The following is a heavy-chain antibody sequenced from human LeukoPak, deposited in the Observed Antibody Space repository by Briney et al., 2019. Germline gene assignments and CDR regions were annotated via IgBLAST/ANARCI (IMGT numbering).Heavy chain of an antibody. V-gene: IGHV3-7*01. CDR3: ASGRQLGY. D-gene: IGHD6-13*01. CDR1: GFTFSNE. CDR2: IKQDGSEE. Sequence: GGSLRLSCAASGFTFSNEMNWVRQAPGKGLEWVANIKQDGSEEYYVDSVKGRFTISRDNAKNSLYLQMNSLRAEDTAVYYCASGRQLGYWGQGTLVTVSS. J-gene: IGHJ4*02.